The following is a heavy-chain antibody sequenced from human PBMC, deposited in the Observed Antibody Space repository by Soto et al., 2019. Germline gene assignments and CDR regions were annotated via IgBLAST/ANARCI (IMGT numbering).Heavy chain of an antibody. J-gene: IGHJ3*02. V-gene: IGHV4-34*01. Sequence: PSETLSLTCAVYAGSFSHYYWNWIRQSPGKGLEWIGKIKHSGSSNYNPSLRSRVSTSVDMSKNQFSLRLTSVTAADTAVYYCARGGSSDWQVALDIWGQGTMVTASS. CDR2: IKHSGSS. D-gene: IGHD6-19*01. CDR3: ARGGSSDWQVALDI. CDR1: AGSFSHYY.